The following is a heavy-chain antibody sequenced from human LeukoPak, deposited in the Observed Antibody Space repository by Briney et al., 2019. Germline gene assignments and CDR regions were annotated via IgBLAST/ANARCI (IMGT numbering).Heavy chain of an antibody. J-gene: IGHJ4*02. CDR3: SEGYFEPFAH. CDR2: LSYTGKT. D-gene: IGHD2/OR15-2a*01. V-gene: IGHV4-59*02. Sequence: SETLSLTCAVSGASVSNSHWNWIRQFPGKGLEWIGCLSYTGKTDYNPSPSSRVTISLGTSNNQVSLKLKSATAADTAVYYCSEGYFEPFAHWGPGTLVTVSS. CDR1: GASVSNSH.